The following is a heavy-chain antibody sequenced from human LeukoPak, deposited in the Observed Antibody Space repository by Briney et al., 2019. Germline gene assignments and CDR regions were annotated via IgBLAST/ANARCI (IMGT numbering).Heavy chain of an antibody. J-gene: IGHJ4*02. Sequence: PSETLSLTCTVSGGSISSSSYYWGWIRQPPGKGLEWIGSIYYSGSTYYNPSLKSRVTISVDTSKNQFSLKLSSVTAADTAVYYCASSGGFPGEPPDYWGQGTLVTVSS. CDR2: IYYSGST. V-gene: IGHV4-39*07. CDR3: ASSGGFPGEPPDY. CDR1: GGSISSSSYY. D-gene: IGHD3-10*01.